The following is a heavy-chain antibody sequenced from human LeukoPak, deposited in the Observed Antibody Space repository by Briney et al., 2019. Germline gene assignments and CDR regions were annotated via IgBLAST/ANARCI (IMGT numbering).Heavy chain of an antibody. CDR3: AREPYYYDSSGYYLDY. D-gene: IGHD3-22*01. V-gene: IGHV3-30*03. Sequence: GGSLRLSCVASGFTFSGYGMHWVRQAPGKGLDGVAVISYDGSNKYYADSVKGRFTISRDNSKNTLYLQMNSLRVEDTAVYYCAREPYYYDSSGYYLDYWGQGTLVTVSS. CDR1: GFTFSGYG. J-gene: IGHJ4*02. CDR2: ISYDGSNK.